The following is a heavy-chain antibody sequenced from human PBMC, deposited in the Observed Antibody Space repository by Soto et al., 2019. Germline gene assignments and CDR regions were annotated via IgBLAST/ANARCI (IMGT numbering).Heavy chain of an antibody. D-gene: IGHD3-10*01. V-gene: IGHV3-23*01. J-gene: IGHJ4*02. CDR1: GFTFSNYA. CDR3: AKDRETSMVGSYFDS. CDR2: ISGSGGTT. Sequence: PGGSLRLSCAASGFTFSNYAMSWVRQTPGKGLEWASGISGSGGTTDYADSAKGRFTISRDKSKNTLYLQMNSLRPEDTAVYYCAKDRETSMVGSYFDSWGQGTMVTVSS.